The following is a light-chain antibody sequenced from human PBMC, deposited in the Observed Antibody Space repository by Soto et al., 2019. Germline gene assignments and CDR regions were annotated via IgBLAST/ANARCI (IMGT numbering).Light chain of an antibody. V-gene: IGKV3-15*01. CDR1: QSVSSR. J-gene: IGKJ1*01. CDR2: GAS. CDR3: QQYGSSLRT. Sequence: EIVMTQSPATLSVSPGEGATLSCRASQSVSSRLAWYQQKPGQAPRLLIYGASTRATGIPARFSGSGSGTEFTLTISRLEPEDFAVYYCQQYGSSLRTFGQGTKVDIK.